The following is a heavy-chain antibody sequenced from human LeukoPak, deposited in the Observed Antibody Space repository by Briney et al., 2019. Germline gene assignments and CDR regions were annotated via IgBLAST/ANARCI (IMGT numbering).Heavy chain of an antibody. CDR1: GFTFSRYS. V-gene: IGHV3-21*01. Sequence: GGSLRLSCAASGFTFSRYSMNWVRQAPGKWLEWVSSISSSSSYIYYADSVKGRLTIYRDNAKNSLYLQMNSLRAEETAVYYCARDRYYDSSGKNDAFDIWGQGTMVTVSS. CDR2: ISSSSSYI. D-gene: IGHD3-22*01. CDR3: ARDRYYDSSGKNDAFDI. J-gene: IGHJ3*02.